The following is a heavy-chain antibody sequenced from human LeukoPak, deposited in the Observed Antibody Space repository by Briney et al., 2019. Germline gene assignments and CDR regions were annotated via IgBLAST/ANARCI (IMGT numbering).Heavy chain of an antibody. CDR1: GYVFTGYY. J-gene: IGHJ4*02. CDR3: ARERSLVWGMDY. V-gene: IGHV1-2*02. Sequence: ASVKVSCKASGYVFTGYYMHWVRQAPGQGLEWMGWINPNSGGTKYAQKFQDRVTITWDTSASTAYMELSSLRSEDMAVYYCARERSLVWGMDYWGQGTLVTVSS. D-gene: IGHD7-27*01. CDR2: INPNSGGT.